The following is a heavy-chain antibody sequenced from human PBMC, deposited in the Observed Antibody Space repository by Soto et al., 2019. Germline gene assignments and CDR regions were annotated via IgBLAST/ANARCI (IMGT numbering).Heavy chain of an antibody. D-gene: IGHD6-13*01. Sequence: QVQLVESGGGVVQPGRSLRLSCAASGFTFSSYAMQWVRQAPGKGLEWVAVISSDGSNKYNADSVKGRFTTSRDNSKNTLYLPMNHLRAEDTAGYYCAKDGGAAGTFDYWGQGTLGTVSS. V-gene: IGHV3-30*18. CDR2: ISSDGSNK. CDR3: AKDGGAAGTFDY. J-gene: IGHJ4*02. CDR1: GFTFSSYA.